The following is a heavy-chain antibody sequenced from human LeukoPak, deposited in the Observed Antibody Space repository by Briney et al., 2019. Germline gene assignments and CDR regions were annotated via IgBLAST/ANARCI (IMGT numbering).Heavy chain of an antibody. CDR2: ISSSSSYI. CDR1: GFTFSSYS. CDR3: AKDPPLGYDFWSGYSTASGFDY. V-gene: IGHV3-21*01. J-gene: IGHJ4*02. Sequence: PGGSLRLSCAASGFTFSSYSMNWVRQAPGKGLEWVSSISSSSSYIYYADSVKGRFTISRDNAKNSLYLQMNSLRAEDTAVYYCAKDPPLGYDFWSGYSTASGFDYWGQGTLVTVSS. D-gene: IGHD3-3*01.